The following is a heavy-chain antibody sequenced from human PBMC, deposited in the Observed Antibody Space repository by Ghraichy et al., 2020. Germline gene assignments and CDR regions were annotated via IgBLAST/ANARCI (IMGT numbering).Heavy chain of an antibody. CDR1: GFTFSDYY. J-gene: IGHJ4*02. CDR2: ISSSGSTI. V-gene: IGHV3-11*01. D-gene: IGHD2-2*02. Sequence: SCAASGFTFSDYYMSWIRQAPGKGLEWVSYISSSGSTIYYADSVKGRFTISRDNAKNSLYLQMNSLRAEDTAVYYCARVEYCSSTSCYKTGGYYFDYWGQGTLVTVSS. CDR3: ARVEYCSSTSCYKTGGYYFDY.